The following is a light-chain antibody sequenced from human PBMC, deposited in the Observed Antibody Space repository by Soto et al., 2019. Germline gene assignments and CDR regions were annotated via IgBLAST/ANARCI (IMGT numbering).Light chain of an antibody. CDR1: QSVSSS. CDR3: QQYGSSGT. J-gene: IGKJ1*01. Sequence: ELVLTQPPATLSVSPCERAALSGRASQSVSSSLAWYQQNLGHGPRLLIYGESTRATGIPARFSGSGSGTEFTLTISSLQSEDVAVYYCQQYGSSGTFGQGTKVDI. CDR2: GES. V-gene: IGKV3-15*01.